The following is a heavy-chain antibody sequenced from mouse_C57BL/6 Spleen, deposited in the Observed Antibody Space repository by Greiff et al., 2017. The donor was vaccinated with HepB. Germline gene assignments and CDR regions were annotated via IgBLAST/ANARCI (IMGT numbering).Heavy chain of an antibody. CDR1: GYTFTTYP. CDR3: ARRDYEGTAFAY. J-gene: IGHJ3*01. D-gene: IGHD2-4*01. Sequence: VKLVESGAELVKPGASVKMSCKASGYTFTTYPIEWMKQNPGKSLEWIGNVHPYNDDTKYNEKFKGKATLTVDKSSITVDLELSRVTSDDSAVYYCARRDYEGTAFAYWGQGTLVTVSA. V-gene: IGHV1-47*01. CDR2: VHPYNDDT.